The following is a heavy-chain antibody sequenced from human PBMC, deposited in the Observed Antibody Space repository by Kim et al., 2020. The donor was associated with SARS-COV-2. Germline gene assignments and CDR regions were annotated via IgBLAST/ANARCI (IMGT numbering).Heavy chain of an antibody. CDR3: ARLPIAAAGHYYYYMDV. D-gene: IGHD6-25*01. CDR2: IYPGDSDT. V-gene: IGHV5-51*01. Sequence: GESLKISCKGSGYSFTSYWIGWVRQMPGKGLEWMGIIYPGDSDTRYSPSFQGQVTISADKSISTAYLQWSSLKASDTAMYYCARLPIAAAGHYYYYMDVWGKGTTVTVSS. CDR1: GYSFTSYW. J-gene: IGHJ6*03.